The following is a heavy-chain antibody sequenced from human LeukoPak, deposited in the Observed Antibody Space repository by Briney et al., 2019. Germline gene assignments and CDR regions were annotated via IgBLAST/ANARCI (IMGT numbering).Heavy chain of an antibody. CDR1: GFTFSSYS. CDR2: ISSSSSYI. J-gene: IGHJ5*02. D-gene: IGHD6-13*01. V-gene: IGHV3-21*01. Sequence: GGSLRLSCAASGFTFSSYSMNWVRQAPGKGLEWVSSISSSSSYIYYADSVKARFTISRDNAKNSLFLQMNSLRAEDTAVYYCARTGQQLVGDNWFDPWGQGTLVTVSS. CDR3: ARTGQQLVGDNWFDP.